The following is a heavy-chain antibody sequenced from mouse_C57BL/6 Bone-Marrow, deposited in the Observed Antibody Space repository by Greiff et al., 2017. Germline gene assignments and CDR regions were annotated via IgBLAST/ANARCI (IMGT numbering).Heavy chain of an antibody. J-gene: IGHJ1*03. Sequence: QVQLQQSGAELAKPGASVKLSCKASGYTFTSYWMHWVKQRPGQGLEWIGYINPSSGYTKYNQKFKDKATLTADKSSSTAYMQLSSLTYEDAAVYYCASEPLWDLDDWGTGTTVTVSS. CDR3: ASEPLWDLDD. V-gene: IGHV1-7*01. CDR2: INPSSGYT. CDR1: GYTFTSYW.